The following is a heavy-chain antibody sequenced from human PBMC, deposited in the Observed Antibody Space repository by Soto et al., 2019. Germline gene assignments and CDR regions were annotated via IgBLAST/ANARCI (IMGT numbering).Heavy chain of an antibody. CDR2: INPNSGGT. V-gene: IGHV1-2*04. CDR3: ARDPLGYSGSYFDY. CDR1: GYTFTGYY. Sequence: ASVKVSCKASGYTFTGYYMHWVRQAPGQGLEWMGWINPNSGGTNYAQKFQGWVTMTRDTSISTAYMELSRLRSDDTAVYYCARDPLGYSGSYFDYWGQGTLVTVSS. J-gene: IGHJ4*02. D-gene: IGHD1-26*01.